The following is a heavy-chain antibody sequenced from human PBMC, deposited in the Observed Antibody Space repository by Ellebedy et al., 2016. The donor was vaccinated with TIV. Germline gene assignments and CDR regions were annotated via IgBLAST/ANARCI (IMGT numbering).Heavy chain of an antibody. D-gene: IGHD3-16*01. CDR3: ARDPGGVGPAFDI. V-gene: IGHV3-30*04. CDR1: GLTFNIFD. Sequence: PGGSLRLSCGASGLTFNIFDMHWVRQAPGEGLEWVAVISHDGRTKYYADSVKGRFTISRDNSKNTLYLQMNSLRAEDTALYSCARDPGGVGPAFDIWGQGTLVFVSS. CDR2: ISHDGRTK. J-gene: IGHJ3*02.